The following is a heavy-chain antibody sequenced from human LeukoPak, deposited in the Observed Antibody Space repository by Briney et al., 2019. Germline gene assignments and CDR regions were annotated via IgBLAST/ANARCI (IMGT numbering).Heavy chain of an antibody. D-gene: IGHD3-22*01. J-gene: IGHJ3*02. V-gene: IGHV4-34*01. CDR3: ARVRAPTHYDTGAFDI. Sequence: SETLSLTCAVYGGSFSGYYWSWIRQPPGKGLEWIGEINHSGSTNYNPSLKSRVTISVDTSKNQFSLKLSSVTAADTAVYYCARVRAPTHYDTGAFDIWGQGTMVTVSS. CDR1: GGSFSGYY. CDR2: INHSGST.